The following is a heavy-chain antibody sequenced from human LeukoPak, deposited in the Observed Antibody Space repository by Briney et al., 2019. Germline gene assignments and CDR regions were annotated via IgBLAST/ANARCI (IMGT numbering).Heavy chain of an antibody. J-gene: IGHJ5*02. D-gene: IGHD5-12*01. CDR2: MNPNSGNT. CDR1: GYTFTSYD. CDR3: AKAGIVATMNADWFDP. V-gene: IGHV1-8*01. Sequence: ASVKVSCKASGYTFTSYDINWVRQATGQGLEWMGWMNPNSGNTGYAQKFKGRVTMTRDTSISTAYMELSSLRSEDTAVYYCAKAGIVATMNADWFDPWGQGTLVTVSS.